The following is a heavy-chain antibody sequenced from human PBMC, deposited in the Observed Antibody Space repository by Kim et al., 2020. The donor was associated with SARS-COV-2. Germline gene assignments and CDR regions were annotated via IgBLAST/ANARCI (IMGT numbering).Heavy chain of an antibody. D-gene: IGHD2-2*02. CDR1: GYTFTSYY. CDR3: ARAAKNVVVPAAIAPPLLDY. V-gene: IGHV1-46*01. Sequence: ASVKVSCKASGYTFTSYYMHWVRQAPGQGLEWMGIINPSGGSTSYAQKFQGRVTMTRDTSTSTVYMELSSLRSEDTAVYYCARAAKNVVVPAAIAPPLLDYWGQGTLVTVSS. CDR2: INPSGGST. J-gene: IGHJ4*02.